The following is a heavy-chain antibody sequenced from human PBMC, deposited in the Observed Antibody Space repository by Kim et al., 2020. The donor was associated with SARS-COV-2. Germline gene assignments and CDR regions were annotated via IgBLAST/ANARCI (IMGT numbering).Heavy chain of an antibody. Sequence: GGSLRLSCAVSGFTVSSNYMSWVRQAPGKGLELVSVIYSGGSTYYADSVKGRFTISRHNSKNTLYLQMNSLRAEDTAVYYCARRTSYYGYYWGQGTLVTVSS. V-gene: IGHV3-53*04. D-gene: IGHD1-26*01. CDR2: IYSGGST. CDR1: GFTVSSNY. J-gene: IGHJ4*02. CDR3: ARRTSYYGYY.